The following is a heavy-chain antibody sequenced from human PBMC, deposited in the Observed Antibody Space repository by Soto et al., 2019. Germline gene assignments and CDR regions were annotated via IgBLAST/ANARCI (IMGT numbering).Heavy chain of an antibody. CDR3: AKDGYDYHYYYGMDV. Sequence: EVQLVESGGVVVQPGGSLRLSCAASGFPFDDYTMHWVRQAPGKGLEWVSLISWDGGITDYADSVRGRFTISRDNSKNSLYLQMNSLRTEDTALYYCAKDGYDYHYYYGMDVWGQGTTVTVSS. V-gene: IGHV3-43*01. CDR1: GFPFDDYT. J-gene: IGHJ6*02. D-gene: IGHD5-12*01. CDR2: ISWDGGIT.